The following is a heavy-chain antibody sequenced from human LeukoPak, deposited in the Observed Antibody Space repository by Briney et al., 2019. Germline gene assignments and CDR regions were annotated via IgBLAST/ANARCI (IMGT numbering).Heavy chain of an antibody. CDR2: INPNSGGT. Sequence: GASVKVSCKASGYTFTGYYMHWVRQAPGQGLAWMGWINPNSGGTNYAQKFQGRVTMTRDTSISTAYMELSRLRSDDTAVYYCARELYGGNQPFDYWGQGTLVTVSS. V-gene: IGHV1-2*02. D-gene: IGHD4-23*01. CDR1: GYTFTGYY. CDR3: ARELYGGNQPFDY. J-gene: IGHJ4*02.